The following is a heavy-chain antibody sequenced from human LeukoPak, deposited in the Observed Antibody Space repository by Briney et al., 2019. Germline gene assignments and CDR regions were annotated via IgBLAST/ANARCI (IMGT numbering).Heavy chain of an antibody. CDR3: AKVRWGSDNALDS. CDR1: GITFSSYG. Sequence: PGGSLRLSCAASGITFSSYGMHWVRQAPGKGLEWLAVISHDGSNKHYADSVKGRITISRDNSMNTLYLQMNNLTAEDTAVYYCAKVRWGSDNALDSWGQGTLVTGSS. V-gene: IGHV3-30*18. J-gene: IGHJ4*02. D-gene: IGHD3-16*01. CDR2: ISHDGSNK.